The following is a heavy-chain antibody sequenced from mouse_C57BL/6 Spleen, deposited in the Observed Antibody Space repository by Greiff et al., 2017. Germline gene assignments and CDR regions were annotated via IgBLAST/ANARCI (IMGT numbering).Heavy chain of an antibody. CDR3: AREAQDLVDY. CDR1: GYAFSSSW. J-gene: IGHJ4*01. V-gene: IGHV1-82*01. CDR2: IYPGDGDT. Sequence: LQESGPELVKPGASVKISCKASGYAFSSSWMNWVKQRPGKGLEWIGRIYPGDGDTNYNGKFKGKATLTADKSSSTAYMQLSSLTSEDSAVYFCAREAQDLVDYWGQGTSVTVSS. D-gene: IGHD3-2*02.